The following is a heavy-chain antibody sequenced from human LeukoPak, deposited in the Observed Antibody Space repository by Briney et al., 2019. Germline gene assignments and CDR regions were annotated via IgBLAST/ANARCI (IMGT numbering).Heavy chain of an antibody. CDR1: GFTFSSYA. D-gene: IGHD2-2*01. Sequence: GGSLRLSCAASGFTFSSYAMHWGCQAPGKGLERVAVISYDGSNKYYADSVKGRFTISRDNSKNTLYLQMNSLRAEDTAVYYCARGDNQLLFYYFDYWGEGTLVTVSS. CDR2: ISYDGSNK. V-gene: IGHV3-30*04. J-gene: IGHJ4*02. CDR3: ARGDNQLLFYYFDY.